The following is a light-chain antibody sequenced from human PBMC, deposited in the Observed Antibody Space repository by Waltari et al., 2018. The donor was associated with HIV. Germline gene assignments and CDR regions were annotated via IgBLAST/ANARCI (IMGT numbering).Light chain of an antibody. CDR3: CSFTQSHTAV. J-gene: IGLJ2*01. CDR1: NSDVGAYNY. V-gene: IGLV2-11*03. CDR2: DVY. Sequence: SVSGSPGQSVTISCTGTNSDVGAYNYVGWYQQYPGKAPKLLIYDVYKRPSGVPDRFSGSKSGNTASLTISGLQAEDEADYHCCSFTQSHTAVFGGGTKLTVL.